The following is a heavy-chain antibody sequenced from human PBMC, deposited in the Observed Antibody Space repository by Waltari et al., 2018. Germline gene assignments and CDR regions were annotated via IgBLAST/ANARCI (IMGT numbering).Heavy chain of an antibody. J-gene: IGHJ6*02. D-gene: IGHD3-16*01. CDR2: ISGSGAAI. Sequence: EVQLLESGGGLVQPGGSLSLSCAASGFTFSSYAMGWVRQAPGKGLEWVSSISGSGAAIYDADSVKGRFTISRDNSKNTLYLQMISLRAEDTAVYYCAEAGLYVRDYYYDYSMGVWGQGTTVTVSS. V-gene: IGHV3-23*01. CDR1: GFTFSSYA. CDR3: AEAGLYVRDYYYDYSMGV.